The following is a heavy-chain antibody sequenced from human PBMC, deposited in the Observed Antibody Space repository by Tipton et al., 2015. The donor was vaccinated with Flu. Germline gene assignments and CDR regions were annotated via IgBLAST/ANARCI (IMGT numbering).Heavy chain of an antibody. CDR3: ARGPQVPVWPYYYGMDV. J-gene: IGHJ6*02. Sequence: QLVQSGGGLIQPGGSLRLSCAASGFTVTSSYMSWVRQAPGKGLEWVSVIYGGGTTDYADSVKGRLTISRDKSKNALYLQMSSLRAEDTAVYYCARGPQVPVWPYYYGMDVWGQGTKVTVSS. CDR2: IYGGGTT. D-gene: IGHD2-2*01. CDR1: GFTVTSSY. V-gene: IGHV3-53*01.